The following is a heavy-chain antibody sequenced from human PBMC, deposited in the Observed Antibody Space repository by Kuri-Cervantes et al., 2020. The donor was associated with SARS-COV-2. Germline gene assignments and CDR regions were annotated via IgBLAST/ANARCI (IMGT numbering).Heavy chain of an antibody. J-gene: IGHJ5*02. D-gene: IGHD3-3*01. CDR1: GFTFSSYA. Sequence: LSLTCAASGFTFSSYAMSWVRQAPGKGLEWVSVIYSSGSTNYADSVKGRFTISRDNFKNTLYLQMSSLRAEDTAVYYCARGRGPGDFWSGLNWFDPWGQGTLVTVSS. V-gene: IGHV3-23*05. CDR3: ARGRGPGDFWSGLNWFDP. CDR2: IYSSGST.